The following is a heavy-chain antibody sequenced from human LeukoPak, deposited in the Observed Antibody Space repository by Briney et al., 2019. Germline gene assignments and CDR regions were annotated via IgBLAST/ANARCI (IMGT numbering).Heavy chain of an antibody. CDR1: GGSISSYY. D-gene: IGHD5-18*01. CDR2: IYYSGST. Sequence: SETLSLTCTVSGGSISSYYWSWIRQPPGKGLEWIGYIYYSGSTNYNPSLKSRVTISVDTSKNQFSLKLSSVTAADTAVYYCARGGYSYGSGVYFDYWGQGTLVTVSS. V-gene: IGHV4-59*01. CDR3: ARGGYSYGSGVYFDY. J-gene: IGHJ4*02.